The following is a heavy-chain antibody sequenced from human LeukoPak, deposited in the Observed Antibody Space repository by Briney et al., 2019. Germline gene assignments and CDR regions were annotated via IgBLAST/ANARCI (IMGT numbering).Heavy chain of an antibody. CDR3: ARDWNYDSSGYGSWFDP. D-gene: IGHD3-22*01. Sequence: ASVKVSCKASGYTFTSYGISWVRQAPGQGLEWMGWISAYNGNTNYAQKLQGRVTMTTDTSTSTAYMELRSPRSDDTAVYYCARDWNYDSSGYGSWFDPWGQGTLVTVSS. CDR2: ISAYNGNT. J-gene: IGHJ5*02. CDR1: GYTFTSYG. V-gene: IGHV1-18*01.